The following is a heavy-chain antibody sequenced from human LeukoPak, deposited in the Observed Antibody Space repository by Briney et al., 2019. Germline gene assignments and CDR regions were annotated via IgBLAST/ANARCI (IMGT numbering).Heavy chain of an antibody. Sequence: PSETLSLTCAVSGGSISSGGYSWSWIRQPPGKGLEWIGYIYHSGSTYYNPSLKSLVTISVDRSKNQFSLKLSSVTAADTAVYYCARGDSSSWYNYYYYGMDVWGQGTTVTVSS. V-gene: IGHV4-30-2*01. D-gene: IGHD6-13*01. J-gene: IGHJ6*02. CDR3: ARGDSSSWYNYYYYGMDV. CDR2: IYHSGST. CDR1: GGSISSGGYS.